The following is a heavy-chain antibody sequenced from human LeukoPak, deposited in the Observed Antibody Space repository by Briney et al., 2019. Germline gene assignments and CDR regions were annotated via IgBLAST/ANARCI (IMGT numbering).Heavy chain of an antibody. CDR2: IIPIFGTA. CDR1: GGTFSSYA. Sequence: SSVKVSCKASGGTFSSYAISWVRQAPGQGLEWMGGIIPIFGTANYAQKFQGRVTITADESTSTAYMELSSLRSEDTAVYYCARDVGYCSSTSCYTPRGNWFDPWGQGTLVTVSS. J-gene: IGHJ5*02. CDR3: ARDVGYCSSTSCYTPRGNWFDP. V-gene: IGHV1-69*01. D-gene: IGHD2-2*02.